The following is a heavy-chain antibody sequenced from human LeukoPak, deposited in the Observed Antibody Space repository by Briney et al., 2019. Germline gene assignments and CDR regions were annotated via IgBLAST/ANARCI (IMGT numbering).Heavy chain of an antibody. J-gene: IGHJ5*02. CDR2: IYHTGST. Sequence: PSETLSLTCTISGGSVSDYYWSWIRQSPGKGLEWIGYIYHTGSTSYSPSLKSRVTISVDTSKNQFSLKLSSVTAADTAVYYCARVFYYGSGSYGVSSWFDPWGQGTLVTVSS. CDR1: GGSVSDYY. CDR3: ARVFYYGSGSYGVSSWFDP. V-gene: IGHV4-59*02. D-gene: IGHD3-10*01.